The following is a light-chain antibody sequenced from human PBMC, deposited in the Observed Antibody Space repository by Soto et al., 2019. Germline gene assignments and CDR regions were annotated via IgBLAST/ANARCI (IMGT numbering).Light chain of an antibody. J-gene: IGKJ1*01. V-gene: IGKV3D-20*02. CDR3: QQRGSWPWT. Sequence: IMLSQSPCTLSLSTGERATLSCRASQSVSSSYLAWYQQKPGQAPRLLIYGASSRATGIPDRFSGSGSGTDFTLTISSLEPEDFAIYYCQQRGSWPWTFGQGTKVDIK. CDR2: GAS. CDR1: QSVSSSY.